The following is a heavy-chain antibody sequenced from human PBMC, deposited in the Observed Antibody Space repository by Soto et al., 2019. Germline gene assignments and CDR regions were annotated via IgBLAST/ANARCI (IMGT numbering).Heavy chain of an antibody. CDR3: ARGIVVVLNAFDI. V-gene: IGHV4-39*01. D-gene: IGHD3-22*01. Sequence: PPGKGLEWIGSIYYSGSTYYNPSLKSRVTISVDTSKNQFSLKLSSVTAADTAVYYCARGIVVVLNAFDIWGQGTMVTVSS. CDR2: IYYSGST. J-gene: IGHJ3*02.